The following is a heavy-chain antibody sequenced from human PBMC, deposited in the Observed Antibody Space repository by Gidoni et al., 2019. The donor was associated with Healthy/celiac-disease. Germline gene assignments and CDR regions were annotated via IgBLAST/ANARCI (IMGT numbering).Heavy chain of an antibody. CDR1: GYSFTSYW. CDR2: IYPGDSDT. V-gene: IGHV5-51*01. J-gene: IGHJ6*02. Sequence: EVQLVQSGAEVKKPGASLKISCKGSGYSFTSYWIGWVRQMPGKGLEWMGIIYPGDSDTRYSPSFQGQVTISADKSISTAYLQWSSLKASDTAMYYCARINYYDSSGYYPLVDYYYYGMDVWGQGTTVTVSS. D-gene: IGHD3-22*01. CDR3: ARINYYDSSGYYPLVDYYYYGMDV.